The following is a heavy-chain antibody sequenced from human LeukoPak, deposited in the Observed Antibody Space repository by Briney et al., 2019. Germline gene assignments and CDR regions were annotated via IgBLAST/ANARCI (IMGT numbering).Heavy chain of an antibody. D-gene: IGHD2-8*01. V-gene: IGHV1-18*01. CDR2: ISAYNGNT. CDR1: GYTFTSYG. Sequence: ASVKVSCKASGYTFTSYGISWVRQAPGQGLEWMGWISAYNGNTNYAQKLQGRVTMTTDTSTSTAYMELRSVRSDDTAVYYCARKSGVYGTYAFYTWGQGTMVTVSS. J-gene: IGHJ3*02. CDR3: ARKSGVYGTYAFYT.